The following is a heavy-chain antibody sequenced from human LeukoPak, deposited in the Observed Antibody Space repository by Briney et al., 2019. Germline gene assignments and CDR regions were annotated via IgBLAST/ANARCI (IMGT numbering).Heavy chain of an antibody. Sequence: PSETLSLTCAVSGGSISSSNWWSWVRQPLGKGLEWIGYIYYSGSTYYNPSLKSRVTISVDTSKNQFSLKLSSVTAADTAVYYCARDGGDIVATIISRGAFDIWGQGTMVTVSS. CDR2: IYYSGST. V-gene: IGHV4-30-4*01. D-gene: IGHD5-12*01. CDR1: GGSISSSNW. J-gene: IGHJ3*02. CDR3: ARDGGDIVATIISRGAFDI.